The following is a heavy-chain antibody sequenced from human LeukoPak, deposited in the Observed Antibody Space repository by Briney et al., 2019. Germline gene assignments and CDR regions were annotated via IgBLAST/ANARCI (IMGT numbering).Heavy chain of an antibody. Sequence: GGSLRLSCAASGFTISSNYMNWVRQAPGKGLGWVSVIYSGGSTYYADSVKGRFTISRDDSKNTLYLQMNSLRAEDTAVYFCVRDRGAYYYDTGYWGQGTLVTVSS. CDR3: VRDRGAYYYDTGY. J-gene: IGHJ4*02. D-gene: IGHD3-22*01. V-gene: IGHV3-66*01. CDR1: GFTISSNY. CDR2: IYSGGST.